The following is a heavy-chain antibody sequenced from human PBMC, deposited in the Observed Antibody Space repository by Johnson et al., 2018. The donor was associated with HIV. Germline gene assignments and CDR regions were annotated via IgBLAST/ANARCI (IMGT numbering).Heavy chain of an antibody. CDR1: GFTVSSNY. J-gene: IGHJ3*02. V-gene: IGHV3-15*05. Sequence: VQLVESGGGLIQPGGSLRLSCAASGFTVSSNYMSWVRQAPGKGLEWVGRIKRKTDGGTTDYAAPVKGRFTISRDDSKNTLYLQMNSRRAEETAMYYCARYDYYDTSNHLDIWRQGTMVTVSS. CDR2: IKRKTDGGTT. D-gene: IGHD3-22*01. CDR3: ARYDYYDTSNHLDI.